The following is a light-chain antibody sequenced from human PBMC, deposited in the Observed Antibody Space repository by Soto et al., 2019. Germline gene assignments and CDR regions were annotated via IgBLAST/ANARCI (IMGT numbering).Light chain of an antibody. V-gene: IGLV3-9*01. J-gene: IGLJ1*01. CDR2: RDT. CDR3: QVWDSTTASYV. Sequence: SYELTQALSVSVALGQTARITCGGNKIGSKIVQCYQQRPGQAPVLVIYRDTIRPSGIPERLSGSNSGNTATLTISRAQAGDESDYYCQVWDSTTASYVFGTGTKLTVL. CDR1: KIGSKI.